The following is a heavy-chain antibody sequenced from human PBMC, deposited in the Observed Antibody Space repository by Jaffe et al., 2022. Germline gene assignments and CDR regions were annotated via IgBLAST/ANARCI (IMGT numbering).Heavy chain of an antibody. CDR2: IYWNDDK. V-gene: IGHV2-5*01. CDR1: GFSLSTSGVG. J-gene: IGHJ4*02. Sequence: QITLKESGPTLVKPTQTLTLTCTFSGFSLSTSGVGVGWIRQPPGKALEWLALIYWNDDKRYSPSLKSRLTITKDTSKNQVVLTMTNMDPVDTATYYCAHRSKNGDPKYYFDYWGQGTLVTVSS. CDR3: AHRSKNGDPKYYFDY. D-gene: IGHD4-17*01.